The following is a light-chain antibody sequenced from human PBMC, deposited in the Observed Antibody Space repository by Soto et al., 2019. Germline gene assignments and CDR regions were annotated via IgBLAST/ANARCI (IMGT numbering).Light chain of an antibody. J-gene: IGKJ2*01. Sequence: DIVMTQSPDSLSLSLGERATINCKSSQGVLDSSKNKNYLAWYQQKPGQPPKLLINWASTRELGVPDRFSGSGSGADFTLTIGSLQAEDVTIYLCHEWYRTPYTFDQGTKMEIK. V-gene: IGKV4-1*01. CDR3: HEWYRTPYT. CDR2: WAS. CDR1: QGVLDSSKNKNY.